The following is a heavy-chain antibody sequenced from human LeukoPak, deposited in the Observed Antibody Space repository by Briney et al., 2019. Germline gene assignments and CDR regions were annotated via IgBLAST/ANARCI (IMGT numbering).Heavy chain of an antibody. CDR3: ARDYGRSGRIDSSFGY. CDR2: ISSSGSTI. V-gene: IGHV3-48*03. Sequence: GGSLRLSCAASGFTFSSYEMNWVRQAPGKGLEWVSYISSSGSTIYYADSVKGRFTISRDNAKNSLYLQMNSLRAEDTAVYHCARDYGRSGRIDSSFGYWGQGTLVTVSS. D-gene: IGHD6-13*01. J-gene: IGHJ4*02. CDR1: GFTFSSYE.